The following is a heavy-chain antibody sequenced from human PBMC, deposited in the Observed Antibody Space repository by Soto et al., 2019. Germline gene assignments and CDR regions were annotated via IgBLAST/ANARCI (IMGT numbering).Heavy chain of an antibody. D-gene: IGHD1-7*01. J-gene: IGHJ3*02. CDR2: IYIDGAT. CDR1: GVTVSSNY. V-gene: IGHV3-53*01. Sequence: WGSLRLSCAASGVTVSSNYMSWVRQAPWKWLEWVSVIYIDGATYYADSVKGRFTISRDNSKNTLYLQMNSLRAEDTAVYYCARDTGDRWNYGAFDIWGQGTMVTVSS. CDR3: ARDTGDRWNYGAFDI.